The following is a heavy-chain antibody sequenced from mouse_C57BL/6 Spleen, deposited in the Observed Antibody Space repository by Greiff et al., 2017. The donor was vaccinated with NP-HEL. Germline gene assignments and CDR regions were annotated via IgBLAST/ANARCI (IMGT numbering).Heavy chain of an antibody. CDR3: ARREAMDY. J-gene: IGHJ4*01. CDR1: GYTFTDYY. CDR2: IYPGSGNT. Sequence: VQLQQSGAELVRPGASVKLSCKASGYTFTDYYINWVKQRPGQGLEWIARIYPGSGNTYYNEKFKGKATLTAEKSSSTAYMQLSSLTSEDSAVHFCARREAMDYWGQGTSVTVSS. V-gene: IGHV1-76*01.